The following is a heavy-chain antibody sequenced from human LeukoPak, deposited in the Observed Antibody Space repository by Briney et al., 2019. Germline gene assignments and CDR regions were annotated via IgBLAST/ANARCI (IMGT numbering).Heavy chain of an antibody. CDR3: ARGGQGDGYSADEAFDI. D-gene: IGHD5-18*01. Sequence: SQTLSLTCALSGDSVSSNSSWNWIRQSPSKGLEWLGRTYYRSKWYNDYVVSVKSRININPDTSKNQFSLQLNSVTPEDTAVYYCARGGQGDGYSADEAFDIWGQGTMVTVSS. CDR1: GDSVSSNSS. CDR2: TYYRSKWYN. V-gene: IGHV6-1*01. J-gene: IGHJ3*02.